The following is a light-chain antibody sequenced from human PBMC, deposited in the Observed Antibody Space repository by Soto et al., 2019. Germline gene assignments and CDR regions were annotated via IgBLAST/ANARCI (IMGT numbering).Light chain of an antibody. V-gene: IGLV2-11*01. CDR1: NSDVGAYYF. CDR2: DVT. Sequence: QSALTQPRSVSGSPGQSVTISCTGSNSDVGAYYFVSWYQQHPGKAPKVIIYDVTKRPSGVPDRFSASKSGNTAPLTISGLPAEDEADYYCCSHAGTDTLVFGGGTQLTVL. J-gene: IGLJ2*01. CDR3: CSHAGTDTLV.